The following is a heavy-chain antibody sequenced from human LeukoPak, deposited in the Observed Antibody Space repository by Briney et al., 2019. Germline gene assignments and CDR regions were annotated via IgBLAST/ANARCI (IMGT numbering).Heavy chain of an antibody. V-gene: IGHV4-59*08. D-gene: IGHD1-26*01. Sequence: SGTLSLTCTVSGGSISSYYWSWIRQPPGKGLEWIGYIYYSGSTNYNPSLKSRVTISVDTSKNQFSLKLSSVTAADTAVYYCARTLYSGSYYAPYWGQGTLVTVSS. CDR3: ARTLYSGSYYAPY. CDR2: IYYSGST. CDR1: GGSISSYY. J-gene: IGHJ4*02.